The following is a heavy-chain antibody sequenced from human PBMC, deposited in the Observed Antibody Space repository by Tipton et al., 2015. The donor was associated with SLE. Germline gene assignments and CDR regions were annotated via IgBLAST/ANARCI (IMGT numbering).Heavy chain of an antibody. CDR1: GGSISSGGYY. CDR3: ASTIAAAGSFYYYYYMDV. J-gene: IGHJ6*03. D-gene: IGHD6-13*01. CDR2: IYYSGST. V-gene: IGHV4-31*03. Sequence: TLSLTCTVSGGSISSGGYYWSWIRQHPGKGLEWIGYIYYSGSTYYNPSLKSRVTISVDTSKNQFSLQLSSVTAADTAVYYCASTIAAAGSFYYYYYMDVWGKGTTVTVSS.